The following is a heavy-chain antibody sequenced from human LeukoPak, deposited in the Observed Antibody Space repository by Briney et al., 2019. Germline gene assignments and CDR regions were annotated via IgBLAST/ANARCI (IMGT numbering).Heavy chain of an antibody. CDR3: AAERYTEGCCWFDP. Sequence: RPSVKVSCKTSGVPFSSSTVQWVRQARGQRLEWLGWIGLGSGDTNYAQRVQDRLTISRDMSTSTVYMELSSLRSEDTAVYYCAAERYTEGCCWFDPWGQGTLVSVSS. CDR2: IGLGSGDT. CDR1: GVPFSSST. J-gene: IGHJ5*02. D-gene: IGHD1-1*01. V-gene: IGHV1-58*01.